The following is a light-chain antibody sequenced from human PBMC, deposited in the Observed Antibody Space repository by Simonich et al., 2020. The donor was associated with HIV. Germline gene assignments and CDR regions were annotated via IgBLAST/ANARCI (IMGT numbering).Light chain of an antibody. CDR3: QQYENLPWT. J-gene: IGKJ1*01. V-gene: IGKV1-33*01. CDR1: QDIDNY. CDR2: DAS. Sequence: DIQMTQSPSSLSASGGDRVTITCQASQDIDNYLNCYQQKPGKAPKLLIYDASSFETGVPSRFSGSGSGTDFTFTISSLQPEDIGTYYCQQYENLPWTFGQGTKVEIK.